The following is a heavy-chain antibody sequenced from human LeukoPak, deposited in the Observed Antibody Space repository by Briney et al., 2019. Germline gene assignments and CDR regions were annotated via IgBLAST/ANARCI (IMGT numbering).Heavy chain of an antibody. CDR1: GFTFSSYE. Sequence: GGSLRLSCAASGFTFSSYEMNWVRQAPGKGLEWVANIKEDGSDKNYVDSVKGRFTISRDNAKNSLFLQMNSLRAEDTAVYYCARSIAAAGDYWGQGTLVTVSS. J-gene: IGHJ4*02. CDR2: IKEDGSDK. CDR3: ARSIAAAGDY. V-gene: IGHV3-7*03. D-gene: IGHD6-13*01.